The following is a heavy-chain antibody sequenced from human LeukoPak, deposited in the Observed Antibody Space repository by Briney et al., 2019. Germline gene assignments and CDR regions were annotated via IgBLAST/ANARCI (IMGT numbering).Heavy chain of an antibody. Sequence: ASLKVSGKTSGYTFTYYVIRWVRQAPGQGLDWMGWINAYNGNTNDAQKLQGRVTMTTDTSTSTAYMELRSLRSDDTAVYYCARVWSSGYTKDYWGQGTLVTVSS. CDR1: GYTFTYYV. D-gene: IGHD3-22*01. CDR3: ARVWSSGYTKDY. CDR2: INAYNGNT. J-gene: IGHJ4*02. V-gene: IGHV1-18*01.